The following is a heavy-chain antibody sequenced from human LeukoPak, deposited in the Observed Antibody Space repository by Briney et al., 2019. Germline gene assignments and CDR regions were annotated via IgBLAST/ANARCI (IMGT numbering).Heavy chain of an antibody. J-gene: IGHJ4*02. D-gene: IGHD3-22*01. CDR1: GASISSSSYY. CDR3: ARVGGTRYYYDSSGYYFDY. Sequence: SETLSLTCTVSGASISSSSYYWGWIRQPPGKGLEWFGSIYYSGSTYYNPSLKSRVTISVDTSKNQFSLKLSSVTAADTAVYYCARVGGTRYYYDSSGYYFDYWGQGTLVTVSS. V-gene: IGHV4-39*07. CDR2: IYYSGST.